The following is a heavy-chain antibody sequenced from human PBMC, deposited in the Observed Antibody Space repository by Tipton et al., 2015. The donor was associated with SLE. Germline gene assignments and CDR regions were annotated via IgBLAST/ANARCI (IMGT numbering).Heavy chain of an antibody. Sequence: GLVKPSETLSLTCSVSGGSIRSYYWSWIRQPPGKGLELIGYLRYTGSTNYNPSLRSRVAISVDTSKNQISLKLNSVTAADPAMYYCARGDDEYCDSISCYHLGIDYWGQGTPVTVSS. V-gene: IGHV4-59*08. CDR3: ARGDDEYCDSISCYHLGIDY. CDR1: GGSIRSYY. J-gene: IGHJ4*02. D-gene: IGHD2-2*01. CDR2: LRYTGST.